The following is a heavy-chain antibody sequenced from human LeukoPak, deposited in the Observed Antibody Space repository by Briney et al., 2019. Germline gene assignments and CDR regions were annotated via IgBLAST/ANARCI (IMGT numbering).Heavy chain of an antibody. CDR1: GFTFSSYA. Sequence: GGSLRLSCAASGFTFSSYAMHWVRQAPGKGLEWVAVISYDGSNKYYADSVKGRFTISRDNSKNTLYLQMNSLRAEDTAVYYCAREERFGGGDWFDPWGQGTLVTVSS. CDR3: AREERFGGGDWFDP. J-gene: IGHJ5*02. D-gene: IGHD3-3*01. V-gene: IGHV3-30-3*01. CDR2: ISYDGSNK.